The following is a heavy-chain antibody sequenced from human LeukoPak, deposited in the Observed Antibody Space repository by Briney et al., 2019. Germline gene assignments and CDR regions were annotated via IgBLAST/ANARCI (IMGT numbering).Heavy chain of an antibody. J-gene: IGHJ4*02. D-gene: IGHD6-19*01. CDR3: ARALAAVAGTPFDY. CDR1: GGFISSNNW. V-gene: IGHV4-4*02. Sequence: SETLSLTCAVSGGFISSNNWWSWVRQPPEKGLEWIGEIYHSESTNYNPSLKSRVTISVDKSKNQFSLKLSSVTAADTAVYYCARALAAVAGTPFDYWGQGTLVTVSS. CDR2: IYHSEST.